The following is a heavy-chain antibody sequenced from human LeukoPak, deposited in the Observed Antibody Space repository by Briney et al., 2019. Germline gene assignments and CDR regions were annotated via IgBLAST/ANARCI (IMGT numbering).Heavy chain of an antibody. CDR3: ARMYYDILTGYLDAFDI. Sequence: GASVKVSCKASGYTFTGYYMHWVRQAPGQGLEWMGWINPNSGGTNYAQKFQGRVTMTRDTSISTAYMELSRLRSDDTAVYYCARMYYDILTGYLDAFDIWGQGTMVTVSS. CDR2: INPNSGGT. D-gene: IGHD3-9*01. J-gene: IGHJ3*02. CDR1: GYTFTGYY. V-gene: IGHV1-2*02.